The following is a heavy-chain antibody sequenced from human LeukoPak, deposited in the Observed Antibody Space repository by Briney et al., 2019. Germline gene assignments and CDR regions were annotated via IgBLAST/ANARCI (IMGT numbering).Heavy chain of an antibody. CDR3: ARDLANANFDC. V-gene: IGHV1-2*02. CDR1: GYTFTGYD. J-gene: IGHJ4*02. CDR2: INPNSGDT. Sequence: ASVKVSCKASGYTFTGYDMNWVRQAPGQGLEWMGWINPNSGDTHYLQKFQGRVTVTRDTSISTAYMELSRLRSDDTAVYYCARDLANANFDCWGQGTLVTVSS.